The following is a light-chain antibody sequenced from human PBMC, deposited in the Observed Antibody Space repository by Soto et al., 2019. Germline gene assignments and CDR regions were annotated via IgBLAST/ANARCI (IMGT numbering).Light chain of an antibody. V-gene: IGLV2-14*03. Sequence: QSVLTQPASVSGSHGQSITISCTGTISDVGGYNYVSWYQHHPGKAPKLMIYDVSNRPSGVSNRFSGSKSGNTASLTISGLQPEDEADYYCSSYTTSNTRQIVFGTGTKVTVL. CDR2: DVS. CDR1: ISDVGGYNY. CDR3: SSYTTSNTRQIV. J-gene: IGLJ1*01.